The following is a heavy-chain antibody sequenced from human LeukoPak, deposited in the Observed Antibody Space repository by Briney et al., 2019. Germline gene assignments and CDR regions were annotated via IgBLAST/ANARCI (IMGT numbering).Heavy chain of an antibody. Sequence: GGSLRLSCTASGFLLSDNYMNWVRQDPGKGLEGVSVLYSGGWTNYADSVKGRFTISRDNSKNTLYLQMNSLRAEDTAVYFCARGTAQLAAAGLLDSWGQGTLVTVSS. D-gene: IGHD6-13*01. CDR2: LYSGGWT. CDR1: GFLLSDNY. J-gene: IGHJ4*02. V-gene: IGHV3-53*01. CDR3: ARGTAQLAAAGLLDS.